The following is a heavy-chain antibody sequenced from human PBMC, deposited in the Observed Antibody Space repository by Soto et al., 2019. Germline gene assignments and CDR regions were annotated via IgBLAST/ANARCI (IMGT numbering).Heavy chain of an antibody. Sequence: EASVKVSCKASGGTFSSYTISWVRQAPGQRLEWMGRIIAILDITNYTQKIQGRVTITRDISASIAYMEPSSLRSEDTAVYHCARALCSGGSCRYNYGMDVWGQGTTVTVSS. CDR1: GGTFSSYT. CDR3: ARALCSGGSCRYNYGMDV. V-gene: IGHV1-69*02. D-gene: IGHD2-15*01. J-gene: IGHJ6*02. CDR2: IIAILDIT.